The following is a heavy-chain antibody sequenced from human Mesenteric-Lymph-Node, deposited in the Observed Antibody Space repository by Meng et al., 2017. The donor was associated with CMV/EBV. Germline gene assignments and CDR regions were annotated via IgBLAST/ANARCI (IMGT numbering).Heavy chain of an antibody. CDR1: GGSISSSTW. V-gene: IGHV4-4*02. Sequence: VSGGSISSSTWWSWVRQPPGKGLEWIGEIYHSGSTNYNPSLKSRVTISVDKSKNQFSLKLSSVTAADTAVYYCAGTAIRVGATTFVYWGQGILVTVSS. D-gene: IGHD1-26*01. CDR3: AGTAIRVGATTFVY. J-gene: IGHJ4*02. CDR2: IYHSGST.